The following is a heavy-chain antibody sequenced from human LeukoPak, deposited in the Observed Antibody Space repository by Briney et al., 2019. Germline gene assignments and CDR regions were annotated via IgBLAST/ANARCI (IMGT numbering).Heavy chain of an antibody. CDR2: ISSNGATT. D-gene: IGHD7-27*01. Sequence: PGGSLRLSCSASGFTFNRFYLHWVRQAPGKGLEFVSHISSNGATTYYADSVKGRFTISRDNAKNSLYLQMNSLRAEDTAVYYCARVWGLTGEPFDYWGQGTLVTVSS. J-gene: IGHJ4*02. CDR3: ARVWGLTGEPFDY. V-gene: IGHV3-64*04. CDR1: GFTFNRFY.